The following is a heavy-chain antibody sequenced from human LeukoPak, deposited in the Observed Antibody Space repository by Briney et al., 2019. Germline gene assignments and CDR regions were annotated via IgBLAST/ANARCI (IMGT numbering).Heavy chain of an antibody. Sequence: SVKVSCKASGGTFSSCAISWVRQAPGQGLEWMGGIIPIFGTANYAQKFQGRVTITADESTSTAYMELSSLRSEDTAVYYCASSSFAYFDWLSVSYNWFDPWGQGTLVTVSS. V-gene: IGHV1-69*13. D-gene: IGHD3-9*01. CDR2: IIPIFGTA. J-gene: IGHJ5*02. CDR1: GGTFSSCA. CDR3: ASSSFAYFDWLSVSYNWFDP.